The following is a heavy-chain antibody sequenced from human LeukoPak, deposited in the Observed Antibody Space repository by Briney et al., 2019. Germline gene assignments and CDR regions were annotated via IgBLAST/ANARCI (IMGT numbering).Heavy chain of an antibody. CDR1: GFTLSSYY. D-gene: IGHD3-22*01. V-gene: IGHV3-74*01. Sequence: GGSLRLSCVASGFTLSSYYMHWVRQVPGKGLVWVSCINGDGSSTKYADSVKGRFTISRDNAKNTLYLQMNSLRAEDTAVYYCARGKYDSDAFDIWGQGTMVTVSS. J-gene: IGHJ3*02. CDR3: ARGKYDSDAFDI. CDR2: INGDGSST.